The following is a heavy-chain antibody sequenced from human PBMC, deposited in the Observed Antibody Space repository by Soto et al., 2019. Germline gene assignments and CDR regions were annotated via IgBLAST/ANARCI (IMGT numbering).Heavy chain of an antibody. Sequence: PSETLSLTCTVSGGSISSYYWSWIRQPPGKGLEWIGYIYYSGSTNYNPSLKSRVTISVDTSKNQFSLKLSSVTAADTAVYYCARDFSGYGDSFDYWGQGTLVTVSS. CDR2: IYYSGST. CDR1: GGSISSYY. V-gene: IGHV4-59*01. J-gene: IGHJ4*02. D-gene: IGHD4-17*01. CDR3: ARDFSGYGDSFDY.